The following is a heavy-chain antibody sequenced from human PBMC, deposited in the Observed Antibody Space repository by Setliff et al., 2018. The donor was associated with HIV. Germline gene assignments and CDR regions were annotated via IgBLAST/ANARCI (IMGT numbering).Heavy chain of an antibody. V-gene: IGHV4-4*02. CDR3: ARRDSSTWYGIFDS. CDR2: IYHSGIT. D-gene: IGHD3-22*01. Sequence: PSETLSLTCAVYGGSLTSSNWWSWVRQSPGKGLEWIGEIYHSGITNYKPSLKSRVIISVDKSKKQFSLRLSSVTAADTGVYYCARRDSSTWYGIFDSWGQGALVTVSS. J-gene: IGHJ4*02. CDR1: GGSLTSSNW.